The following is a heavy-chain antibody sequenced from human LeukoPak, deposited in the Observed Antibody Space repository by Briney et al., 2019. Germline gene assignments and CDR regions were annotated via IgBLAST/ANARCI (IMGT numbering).Heavy chain of an antibody. CDR2: INHSGST. CDR1: GGSISSNNW. Sequence: SGTLSLTCAVSGGSISSNNWWSWVRQPPGKGLEWIGEINHSGSTNYNPSLKSRVTISVDTSKNQFSLKLSSVTAADTAVYYCARGRYRSSLSNWGQGTLVTVSS. D-gene: IGHD6-13*01. V-gene: IGHV4-4*02. CDR3: ARGRYRSSLSN. J-gene: IGHJ4*02.